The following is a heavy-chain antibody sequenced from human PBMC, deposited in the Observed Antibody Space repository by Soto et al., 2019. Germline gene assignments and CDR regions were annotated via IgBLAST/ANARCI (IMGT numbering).Heavy chain of an antibody. Sequence: QVQLQESGPGLVKSSQTLSLTCTVSGGSISRDGNYWSWIRQHPGKGLEWIGDIYYSGSTYYSPSPKSRVTISVDTSKNQFSLKLNSVTAADTAVYYCARARMVRGIIYYYGMDVWGEGTTVTVSS. D-gene: IGHD3-10*01. V-gene: IGHV4-31*03. CDR1: GGSISRDGNY. CDR3: ARARMVRGIIYYYGMDV. J-gene: IGHJ6*04. CDR2: IYYSGST.